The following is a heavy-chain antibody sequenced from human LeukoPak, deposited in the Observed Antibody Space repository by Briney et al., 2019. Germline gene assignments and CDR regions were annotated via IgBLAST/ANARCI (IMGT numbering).Heavy chain of an antibody. D-gene: IGHD6-19*01. CDR1: GYTFTIYG. V-gene: IGHV1-18*01. CDR2: ISAYNGNT. CDR3: ASEDPYSSGWVFDY. Sequence: ASVNVSFTASGYTFTIYGISWVRQAPGQGLEWMGWISAYNGNTNYAQKLQGRVTMTTDTSTSTAYMELRSLRSDDTAVYYCASEDPYSSGWVFDYWGQGTLVTVSS. J-gene: IGHJ4*02.